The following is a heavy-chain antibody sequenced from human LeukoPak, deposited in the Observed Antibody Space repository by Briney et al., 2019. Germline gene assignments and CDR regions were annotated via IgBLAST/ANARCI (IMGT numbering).Heavy chain of an antibody. D-gene: IGHD2-21*02. CDR3: ARDGAYCGGDYYSNYYYYMDV. CDR2: INPSGGST. J-gene: IGHJ6*03. Sequence: ASVKVSSKASGYTFTSYYMHWVRQAPGQGLEWMGIINPSGGSTSYAQKFQGRVTMTRDTSTSTVYMELSSLRSEDTAVYYCARDGAYCGGDYYSNYYYYMDVWGKGTTVTVSS. CDR1: GYTFTSYY. V-gene: IGHV1-46*01.